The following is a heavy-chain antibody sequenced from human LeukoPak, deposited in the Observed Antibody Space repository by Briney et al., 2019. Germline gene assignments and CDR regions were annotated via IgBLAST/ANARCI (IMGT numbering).Heavy chain of an antibody. V-gene: IGHV3-30-3*01. J-gene: IGHJ4*02. Sequence: GGSLRLSCAASGFTFSSYSMHWVRRAPGKGLEWVALISYDGSNKYYADSVKGRFTISRDNSKNTLYLQMNNLRTEDTAVYSCARDEGFSYGHPFDYWGQGTLVTVSS. D-gene: IGHD5-18*01. CDR3: ARDEGFSYGHPFDY. CDR1: GFTFSSYS. CDR2: ISYDGSNK.